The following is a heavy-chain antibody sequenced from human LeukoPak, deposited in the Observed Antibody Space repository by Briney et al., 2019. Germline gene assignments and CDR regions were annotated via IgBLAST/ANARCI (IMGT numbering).Heavy chain of an antibody. CDR3: ARESIGLIYGSGSYSDY. D-gene: IGHD3-10*01. V-gene: IGHV3-48*01. CDR2: ISSSSSTI. J-gene: IGHJ4*02. Sequence: PGGSLRLSCAASGFTFSSYSMNWVRQAPGKGLEWVSYISSSSSTIYYADSVKGRFTISRDNAKNSLYLQMNSLRAEDTAVYYCARESIGLIYGSGSYSDYWGQGTLVTVSS. CDR1: GFTFSSYS.